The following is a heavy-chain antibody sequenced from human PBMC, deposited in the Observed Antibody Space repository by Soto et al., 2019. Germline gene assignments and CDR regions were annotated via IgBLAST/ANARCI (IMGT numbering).Heavy chain of an antibody. CDR3: AHRRAGLSKYVSFDD. V-gene: IGHV2-70*12. D-gene: IGHD3-16*02. CDR1: GFSLSTSGMC. J-gene: IGHJ4*02. Sequence: SGPTLVNPTQTLTLTCTFSGFSLSTSGMCVSWIRQPPGKALEWLALIDWDDDKYYSTSLKTRLTISKDTSKNQVVLTMTNMDPADTATYYCAHRRAGLSKYVSFDDWGPGTLVNVSS. CDR2: IDWDDDK.